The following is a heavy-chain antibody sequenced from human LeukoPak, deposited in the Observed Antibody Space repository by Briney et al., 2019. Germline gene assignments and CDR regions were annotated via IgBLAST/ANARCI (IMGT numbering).Heavy chain of an antibody. CDR2: IYFDGSIK. J-gene: IGHJ4*02. D-gene: IGHD6-6*01. CDR1: GFNFSIYG. Sequence: GGSLRLSCVASGFNFSIYGIHWVRQTPARGLEWVAGIYFDGSIKYYADSVKGRFTISRDNPKNTLYLQMSSLRAEDTAVYYCARGGYSSSLRLYYWGQGTLVTVSS. V-gene: IGHV3-33*01. CDR3: ARGGYSSSLRLYY.